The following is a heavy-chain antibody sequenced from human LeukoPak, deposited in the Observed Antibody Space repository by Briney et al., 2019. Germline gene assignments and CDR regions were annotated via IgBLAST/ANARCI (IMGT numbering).Heavy chain of an antibody. CDR1: GYTFTGYY. D-gene: IGHD3-16*01. CDR2: TNPNTGVT. J-gene: IGHJ4*02. Sequence: ASVRVSCKASGYTFTGYYIHWVRQAPGQGLEWMGWTNPNTGVTNYAPIFQGRVAMTRDTSITTAYMQLSRLTSEDTAVYYCARGWGGLWYFAHWGQGTLVTVSS. V-gene: IGHV1-2*02. CDR3: ARGWGGLWYFAH.